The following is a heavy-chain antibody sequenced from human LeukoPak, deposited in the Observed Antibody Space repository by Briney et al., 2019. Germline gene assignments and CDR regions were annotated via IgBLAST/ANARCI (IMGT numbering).Heavy chain of an antibody. D-gene: IGHD3-9*01. CDR3: ASGLRYFDLYY. CDR1: GGSISSSSYY. V-gene: IGHV4-61*02. CDR2: IYASGST. J-gene: IGHJ4*02. Sequence: SETLSLTCTVSGGSISSSSYYWSWIRQPAGKGLEWIGRIYASGSTNYNPSLKSRVTISVDTSKNQFSLKLSSVTAADTAVYYCASGLRYFDLYYWGQGTLVTVSS.